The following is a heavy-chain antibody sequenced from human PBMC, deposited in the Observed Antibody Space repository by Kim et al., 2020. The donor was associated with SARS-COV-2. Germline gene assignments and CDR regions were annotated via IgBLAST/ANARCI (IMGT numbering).Heavy chain of an antibody. D-gene: IGHD5-12*01. CDR2: ISGSGGST. Sequence: GGSLRLSCAASGFTFSSYAMSWVRQAPGKGLEWVSAISGSGGSTYYADSVKGRFTISRDNSKNTLYLQMNSLRAEDTAVYYCAKGPKYSGYDYVYRAGAIFDYWGQGTLVTVSS. CDR1: GFTFSSYA. CDR3: AKGPKYSGYDYVYRAGAIFDY. J-gene: IGHJ4*02. V-gene: IGHV3-23*01.